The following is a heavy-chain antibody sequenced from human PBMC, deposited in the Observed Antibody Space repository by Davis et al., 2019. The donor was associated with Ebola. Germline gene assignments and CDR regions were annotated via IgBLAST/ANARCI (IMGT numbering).Heavy chain of an antibody. CDR3: ATRSAYTFDS. D-gene: IGHD3-3*01. V-gene: IGHV5-51*01. Sequence: TVSRKGSRYNFPTYWIAWVRQMPGKGLEWMGFIHPDDSDTTYSPSFQGQVTFSADKSISTAYLQWYSLKASDTAMYYCATRSAYTFDSWGQGALVTVSS. CDR1: RYNFPTYW. J-gene: IGHJ4*02. CDR2: IHPDDSDT.